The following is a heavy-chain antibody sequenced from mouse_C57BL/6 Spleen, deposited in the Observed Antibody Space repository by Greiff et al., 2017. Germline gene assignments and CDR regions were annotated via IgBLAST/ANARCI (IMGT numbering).Heavy chain of an antibody. V-gene: IGHV1-5*01. CDR3: TKSSGQPRREGYFDV. D-gene: IGHD3-1*01. CDR1: GYTFTSYW. J-gene: IGHJ1*03. Sequence: VQLQQSGTVLARPGASVKMSCKTSGYTFTSYWMHWVKQRPGQGLEWIGALYPGNSDTSYNQKFKGKAKLTAVTSASTAYMELRSLTNEDSAVYYCTKSSGQPRREGYFDVWGTGTTVTVSS. CDR2: LYPGNSDT.